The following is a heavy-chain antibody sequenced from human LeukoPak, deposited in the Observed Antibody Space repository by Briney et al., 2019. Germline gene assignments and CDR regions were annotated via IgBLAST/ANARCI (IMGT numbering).Heavy chain of an antibody. CDR2: IYYSGST. J-gene: IGHJ3*02. Sequence: SETLSLTCTVSGGSISSYYWSWIRQPPGKGLEWIGYIYYSGSTNYNPSLKSRVTISVDTSKNQFSLKLSSVTAADTAVYYCAGHSIIGAFDIWGQGTMVTVSS. D-gene: IGHD3-10*01. CDR1: GGSISSYY. V-gene: IGHV4-59*08. CDR3: AGHSIIGAFDI.